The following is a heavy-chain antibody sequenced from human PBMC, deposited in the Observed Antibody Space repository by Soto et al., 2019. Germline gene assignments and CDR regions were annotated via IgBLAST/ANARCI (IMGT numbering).Heavy chain of an antibody. D-gene: IGHD2-15*01. Sequence: ASVKVSCKVSGYTLTELSMHWVRQAPGQGLEWMGIINPSGGSTSYAQKFQGRVTMTRDTSTSTVYMELSSLRSEDTAVYYCLLVVVVAATPSFDYWGQGTLVTVSS. CDR1: GYTLTELS. V-gene: IGHV1-46*01. CDR3: LLVVVVAATPSFDY. J-gene: IGHJ4*02. CDR2: INPSGGST.